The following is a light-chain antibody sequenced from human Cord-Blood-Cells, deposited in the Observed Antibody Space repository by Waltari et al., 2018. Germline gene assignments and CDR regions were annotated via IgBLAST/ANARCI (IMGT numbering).Light chain of an antibody. Sequence: QSALTQPASVSGSPGQSITISCTGTSSDVGGYNYVSWYQQHPGKAPKLMIYDVSKRPSWVSHRFSGSKSGNTASLTISGLQAEEEADYYCSSYTSSSTFVFGGGTKLTVL. V-gene: IGLV2-14*01. CDR1: SSDVGGYNY. CDR2: DVS. CDR3: SSYTSSSTFV. J-gene: IGLJ3*02.